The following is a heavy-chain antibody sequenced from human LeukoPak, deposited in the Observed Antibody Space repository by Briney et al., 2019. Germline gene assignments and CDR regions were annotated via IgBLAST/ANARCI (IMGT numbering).Heavy chain of an antibody. V-gene: IGHV4-31*03. Sequence: PSQTLSLTCTVSGGSISSGGYYWSWIRQHPGKGLEWIGYIYYSGSTYYNPSLKSRVTISVDTSKNQFSLKLSSVTAADTAVYYCARASAGVPDYYMAVWGKGTTVTVSS. CDR1: GGSISSGGYY. J-gene: IGHJ6*03. CDR2: IYYSGST. CDR3: ARASAGVPDYYMAV. D-gene: IGHD2-8*01.